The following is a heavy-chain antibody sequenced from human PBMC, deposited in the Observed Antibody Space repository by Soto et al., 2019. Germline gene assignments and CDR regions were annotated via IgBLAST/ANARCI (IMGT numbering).Heavy chain of an antibody. D-gene: IGHD6-13*01. CDR3: ARDRAGYSSSWGALDY. J-gene: IGHJ4*02. Sequence: SMKGRFTISRDNSKNTLYLQMNSLRAEDAALYYCARDRAGYSSSWGALDYWGQGTLVTVSS. V-gene: IGHV3-66*01.